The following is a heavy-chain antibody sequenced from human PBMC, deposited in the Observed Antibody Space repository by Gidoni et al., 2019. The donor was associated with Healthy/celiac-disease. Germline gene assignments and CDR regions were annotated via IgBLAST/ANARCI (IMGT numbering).Heavy chain of an antibody. CDR2: INHSGST. D-gene: IGHD3-22*01. CDR3: ARAKALTYYYDSSGYYRFDY. V-gene: IGHV4-34*01. Sequence: QVQLQQWGAGLLKPSETLSLTCAVYGGSFSGYSWSWIRQPPRKGLEWIGEINHSGSTNYNPSLKSRVTISVDTSKNQFSLKLSSVTAADTAVYYCARAKALTYYYDSSGYYRFDYWGQGTLVTVSS. CDR1: GGSFSGYS. J-gene: IGHJ4*02.